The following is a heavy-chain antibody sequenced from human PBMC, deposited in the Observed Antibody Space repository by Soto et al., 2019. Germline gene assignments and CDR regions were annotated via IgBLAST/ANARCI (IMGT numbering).Heavy chain of an antibody. CDR2: IKHSGGT. CDR3: ARTYYYRSGTYFAWFDP. V-gene: IGHV4-34*01. D-gene: IGHD3-10*01. Sequence: SETLSLTCDVYGGSFSGYYWSWIRQSPGKGLEWIGQIKHSGGTNYNPLLRSRVTISVDTPRNQFSLKLSSVTAADTAVYFCARTYYYRSGTYFAWFDPWGQGTLVTVSS. J-gene: IGHJ5*02. CDR1: GGSFSGYY.